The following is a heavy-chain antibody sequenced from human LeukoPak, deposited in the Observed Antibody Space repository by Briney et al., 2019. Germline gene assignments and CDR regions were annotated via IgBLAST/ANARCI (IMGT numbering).Heavy chain of an antibody. CDR2: LDYSGTT. D-gene: IGHD3-3*01. Sequence: SETLSLTCTVSGGSISSSNYYWGWIRQPPGKGLEWIGSLDYSGTTYYNPSLKSRVTISIETSKSQFSLKLSSVTAADTAVYYCARSWGDFWSGYLNWFDPWGQGTLVTVSS. V-gene: IGHV4-39*01. J-gene: IGHJ5*02. CDR3: ARSWGDFWSGYLNWFDP. CDR1: GGSISSSNYY.